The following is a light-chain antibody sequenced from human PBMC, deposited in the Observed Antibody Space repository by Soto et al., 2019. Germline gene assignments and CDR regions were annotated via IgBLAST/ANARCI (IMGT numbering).Light chain of an antibody. J-gene: IGLJ2*01. Sequence: QSVLTQPPSASGTPGQRVTISCSGSSSNIGSNTVNWYQHLPGTAPKLLISSNNQRPSGVPDRFSGSKSGTSASLAISGLKSGDEADYYCAAWDDRLNGVVFGGGTKLTVL. CDR1: SSNIGSNT. CDR3: AAWDDRLNGVV. CDR2: SNN. V-gene: IGLV1-44*01.